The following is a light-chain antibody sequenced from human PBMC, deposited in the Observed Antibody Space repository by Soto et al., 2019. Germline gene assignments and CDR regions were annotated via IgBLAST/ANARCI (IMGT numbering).Light chain of an antibody. CDR1: RSDIGTYNY. CDR3: MSYTTPSSFV. V-gene: IGLV2-14*03. J-gene: IGLJ1*01. Sequence: QSVLTQPASMSRSPGQSISISCTGTRSDIGTYNYLSWYQQHPGKAPRLVISDVSNRPSGVSNRFSGSKSGNTASLTITGLQSEDEADYYCMSYTTPSSFVFGSGTKVTVL. CDR2: DVS.